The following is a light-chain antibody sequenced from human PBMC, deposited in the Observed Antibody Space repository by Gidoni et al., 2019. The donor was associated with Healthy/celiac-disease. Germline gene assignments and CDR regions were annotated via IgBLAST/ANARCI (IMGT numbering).Light chain of an antibody. CDR2: DAS. Sequence: DIVLTQSPATLSLSPGERATLSCRASQRVSSYLAWYQQKPGQAPRLLIYDASNRATGIPARFSGSGSGTDFTLTNSSLEPEDFAVYYCQQRSNWPLSFTFGPGTKVDIK. J-gene: IGKJ3*01. CDR3: QQRSNWPLSFT. CDR1: QRVSSY. V-gene: IGKV3-11*01.